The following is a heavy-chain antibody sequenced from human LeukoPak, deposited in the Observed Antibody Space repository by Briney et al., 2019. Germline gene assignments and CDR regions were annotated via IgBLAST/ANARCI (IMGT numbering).Heavy chain of an antibody. Sequence: GGSLRLSCAASGFTFSSYAMHWVRQAPGKGLEWVAVISYDGSNRYYADSVKGRFTISRDNSKNTLYLQMNSLRAEDTAVYYCARDMGDYYYYMDVWGKGTTVTVSS. V-gene: IGHV3-30*04. CDR2: ISYDGSNR. J-gene: IGHJ6*03. CDR1: GFTFSSYA. D-gene: IGHD3-16*01. CDR3: ARDMGDYYYYMDV.